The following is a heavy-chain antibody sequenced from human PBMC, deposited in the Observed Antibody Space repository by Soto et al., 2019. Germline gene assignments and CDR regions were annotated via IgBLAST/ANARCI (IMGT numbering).Heavy chain of an antibody. D-gene: IGHD3-22*01. CDR3: ARFWLNSSGYYSWFDP. CDR2: IYYSGST. Sequence: PSETLSLTCTVSGGSISSYYWSWIRQPPGKGLEWIGYIYYSGSTNYNPSLKSRVTISVDTSKNQFSLKLSSVTAADTAVYYCARFWLNSSGYYSWFDPWGQGTLVTVSS. V-gene: IGHV4-59*01. J-gene: IGHJ5*02. CDR1: GGSISSYY.